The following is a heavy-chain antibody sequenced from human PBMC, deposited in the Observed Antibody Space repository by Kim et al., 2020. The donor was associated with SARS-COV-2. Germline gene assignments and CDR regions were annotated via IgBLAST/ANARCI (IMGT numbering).Heavy chain of an antibody. CDR3: ASRGYRGYDSGWYFDL. CDR2: IYYSGST. CDR1: GGYISSYY. J-gene: IGHJ2*01. V-gene: IGHV4-59*01. Sequence: SETLSLTCTVSGGYISSYYWSWIRQPPGKGLEWIGYIYYSGSTHYNPSLKSRVTISVDTSKNQFSLKLSSVTAADTAVYYCASRGYRGYDSGWYFDLWG. D-gene: IGHD5-12*01.